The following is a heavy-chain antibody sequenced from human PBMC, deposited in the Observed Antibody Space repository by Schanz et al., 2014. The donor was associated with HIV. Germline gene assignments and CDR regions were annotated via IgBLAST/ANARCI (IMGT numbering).Heavy chain of an antibody. CDR1: GFTFSSYA. CDR2: ISYDGSNK. Sequence: VQLVESGGGLVRPGGSLTLSCVASGFTFSSYAMHWVRQAPGKGLEWVAVISYDGSNKNYADSVKGRFTVSRDNSKNMLYLQMNSLRAEDTAVYYCAREYYSRNWNWFDPWGQGTLVTVSS. V-gene: IGHV3-30-3*01. D-gene: IGHD6-13*01. CDR3: AREYYSRNWNWFDP. J-gene: IGHJ5*02.